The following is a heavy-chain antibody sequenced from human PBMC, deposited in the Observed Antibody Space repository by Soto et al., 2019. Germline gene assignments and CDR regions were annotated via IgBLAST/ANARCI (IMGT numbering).Heavy chain of an antibody. D-gene: IGHD3-22*01. CDR3: TRSYYYDSSGYYHY. CDR1: GFTFGDYA. V-gene: IGHV3-49*04. Sequence: GGSLRLSCTASGFTFGDYAMSWVRQAPGKGLEWVGFIRSKAYGGTTEYAASVKGRFTISRDDSKSIAYLQMNSLKTEDTAVYYCTRSYYYDSSGYYHYWGQGTLVTVS. CDR2: IRSKAYGGTT. J-gene: IGHJ4*02.